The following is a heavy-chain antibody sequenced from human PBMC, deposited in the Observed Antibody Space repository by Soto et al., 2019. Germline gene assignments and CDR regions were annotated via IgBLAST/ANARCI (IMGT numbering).Heavy chain of an antibody. J-gene: IGHJ4*02. D-gene: IGHD5-12*01. CDR2: SYSSGGT. CDR1: GGSVSSGSYY. Sequence: HVQLQESGPGLVKPSETLSLTCTVSGGSVSSGSYYCSWIRQPPGNVLEWIGSSYSSGGTSYNPSLKSRVTISLDTSKNQFSLKLSSVAAADKAVYYCARDRYGYNYWGQGTMVTVSS. V-gene: IGHV4-61*01. CDR3: ARDRYGYNY.